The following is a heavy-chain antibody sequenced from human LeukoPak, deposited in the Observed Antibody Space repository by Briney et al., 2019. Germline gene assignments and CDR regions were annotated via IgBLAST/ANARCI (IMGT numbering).Heavy chain of an antibody. D-gene: IGHD6-6*01. V-gene: IGHV4-4*07. J-gene: IGHJ4*02. Sequence: PSETLSLTCTVSGGSISSYYWSWIRQPAGKGLEWIGRIYTSGSTNYNPSLKSRVTMSVDTSKNQFSLKLSSVTAADTAVYYCARGVAARGRGYYFDYWGQGTLVTVSS. CDR1: GGSISSYY. CDR2: IYTSGST. CDR3: ARGVAARGRGYYFDY.